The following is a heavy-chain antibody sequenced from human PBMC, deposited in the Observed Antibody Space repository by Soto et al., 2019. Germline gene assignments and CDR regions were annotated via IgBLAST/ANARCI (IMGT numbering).Heavy chain of an antibody. CDR1: GGSVSSNIYY. CDR2: IHYSGST. Sequence: KPSETLSLTCTVSGGSVSSNIYYCNWIRQPPGKGLEWIGFIHYSGSTDYNPSLKSRVTMSVDRSKNQFSLRLSSVTAADTAVYYCATDTGGWFDPWGQGTLVTVSS. J-gene: IGHJ5*02. CDR3: ATDTGGWFDP. D-gene: IGHD7-27*01. V-gene: IGHV4-61*01.